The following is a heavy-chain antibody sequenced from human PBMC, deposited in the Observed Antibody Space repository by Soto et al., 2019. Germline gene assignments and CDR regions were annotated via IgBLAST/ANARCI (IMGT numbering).Heavy chain of an antibody. J-gene: IGHJ6*02. V-gene: IGHV1-18*04. Sequence: QGQLVQSGAEVKKPGASVKVSCKASGYTFTSYGISWVRQAPGQGLEWMGWISAKKGNTKYAQKFQGRVTMTTDTSTSTAYMELRRLRSDDTAVYYCAREILSPDFYFHGMDVWCQGTTVTVSS. D-gene: IGHD2-15*01. CDR2: ISAKKGNT. CDR3: AREILSPDFYFHGMDV. CDR1: GYTFTSYG.